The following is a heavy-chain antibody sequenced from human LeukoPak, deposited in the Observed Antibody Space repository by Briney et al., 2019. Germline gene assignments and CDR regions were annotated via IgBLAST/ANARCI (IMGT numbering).Heavy chain of an antibody. V-gene: IGHV3-30*02. Sequence: GGSLGLSCAASGFTFSSYGMHWVRQAPGKGLEWVAFIRYDGSNKYYADSVKGRFTISRDNSKNTRYLQMNSLRAEDTAVYYCARDLIGYCSGGSCYSFDYWGQGTLVTVSS. J-gene: IGHJ4*02. D-gene: IGHD2-15*01. CDR1: GFTFSSYG. CDR2: IRYDGSNK. CDR3: ARDLIGYCSGGSCYSFDY.